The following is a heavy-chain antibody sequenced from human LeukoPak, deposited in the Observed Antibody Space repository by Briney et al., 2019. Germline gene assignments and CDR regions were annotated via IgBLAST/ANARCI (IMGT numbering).Heavy chain of an antibody. Sequence: GGSLRLSCAASGFTFSSYAMSWVRQAPGKGLEWVSAISGSGGSTYYADSVKGRFTISRDNSKNTLYLQMNSLRAEDTAVYYCAKDLELLRRLGRKSIAFDIWGQGTMVTVSS. CDR2: ISGSGGST. CDR3: AKDLELLRRLGRKSIAFDI. D-gene: IGHD1-26*01. CDR1: GFTFSSYA. J-gene: IGHJ3*02. V-gene: IGHV3-23*01.